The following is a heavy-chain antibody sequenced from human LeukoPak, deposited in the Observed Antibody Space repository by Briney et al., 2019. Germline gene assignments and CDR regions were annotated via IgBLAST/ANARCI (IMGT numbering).Heavy chain of an antibody. V-gene: IGHV1-18*04. Sequence: GASVKVSCKASGYTFTSYGISWVRQAPGQGLEWMGWISAYSGNTNYAQKLQGRVTMTTDTSTSTAYMELRSLRSDDTAVYYCARVWGISPGIAVAGTFRYYFDYWGQGTLVTVSS. CDR3: ARVWGISPGIAVAGTFRYYFDY. CDR1: GYTFTSYG. CDR2: ISAYSGNT. D-gene: IGHD6-19*01. J-gene: IGHJ4*02.